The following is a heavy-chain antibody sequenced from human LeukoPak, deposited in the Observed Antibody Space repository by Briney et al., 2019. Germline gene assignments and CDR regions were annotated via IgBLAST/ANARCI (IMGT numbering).Heavy chain of an antibody. CDR3: AKDRDDYGNDC. CDR1: GFSFSDFG. J-gene: IGHJ4*02. Sequence: PGGSLRLSCAASGFSFSDFGMHWIRQAPGKGLEWVTLIRSDGSSTYYADSVKGRFTISRDTSKKTLYLQMNSLRVEDTAVYYCAKDRDDYGNDCWGQGILVTVST. D-gene: IGHD4-11*01. CDR2: IRSDGSST. V-gene: IGHV3-30*02.